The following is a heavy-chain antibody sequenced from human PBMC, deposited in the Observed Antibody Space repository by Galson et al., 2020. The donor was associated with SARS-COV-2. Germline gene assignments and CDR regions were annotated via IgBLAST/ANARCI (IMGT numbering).Heavy chain of an antibody. D-gene: IGHD6-19*01. V-gene: IGHV2-70*11. CDR1: GFSLTTSGMC. J-gene: IGHJ4*02. CDR2: IDWDDDE. CDR3: ARIDSSGCRGNY. Sequence: ESGPTLVKPTQTFTLTCTFSGFSLTTSGMCVGWIRQPPGKALEWLARIDWDDDEYYSASLKTRLTISKDTSKNQVVLTMTNMDPVDTATYYCARIDSSGCRGNYWGQGTLVTVSS.